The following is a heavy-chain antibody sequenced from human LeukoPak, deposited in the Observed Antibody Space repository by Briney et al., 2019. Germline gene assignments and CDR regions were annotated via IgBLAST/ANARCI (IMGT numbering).Heavy chain of an antibody. CDR2: IRYDGSNK. CDR1: GFTFSSYG. Sequence: PGGSLRLSCAASGFTFSSYGMHWVRQAPGKGLEWVAFIRYDGSNKYYADSVKGRFTISRDNSKNTLYLQMNSLRAEDTAVYYCAKEGPGSGYYYAAFDYWGQGTLVTVSS. CDR3: AKEGPGSGYYYAAFDY. V-gene: IGHV3-30*02. J-gene: IGHJ4*02. D-gene: IGHD3-22*01.